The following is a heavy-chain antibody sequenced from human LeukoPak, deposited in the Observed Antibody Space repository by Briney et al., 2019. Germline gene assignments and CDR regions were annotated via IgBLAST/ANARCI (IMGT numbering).Heavy chain of an antibody. J-gene: IGHJ5*02. CDR2: INHSGST. CDR3: AIRITGTTTNWFDP. V-gene: IGHV4-34*01. Sequence: SETLSLTCAVYGGSFSGYYWSWIRQPPGKGLEWIGEINHSGSTSYNPSLKSRVTISVDTSKNQFSLKLSTVTAADTAVYYCAIRITGTTTNWFDPWGQGTLVAVSS. D-gene: IGHD1-20*01. CDR1: GGSFSGYY.